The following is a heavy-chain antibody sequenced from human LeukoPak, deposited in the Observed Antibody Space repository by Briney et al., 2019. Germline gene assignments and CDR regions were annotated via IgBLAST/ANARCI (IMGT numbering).Heavy chain of an antibody. D-gene: IGHD3-22*01. CDR2: IYHSGST. J-gene: IGHJ4*02. CDR1: GGSISSSNW. V-gene: IGHV4-4*02. Sequence: SETLSLTCAVSGGSISSSNWWSWVRQPPGKGLEWIGEIYHSGSTNYNPSLKSQVTISVDKSKNQFSLKLSSVTAADTAVYYCAGLVGRYSSGLYYYYFDYWGQGTLVTVSS. CDR3: AGLVGRYSSGLYYYYFDY.